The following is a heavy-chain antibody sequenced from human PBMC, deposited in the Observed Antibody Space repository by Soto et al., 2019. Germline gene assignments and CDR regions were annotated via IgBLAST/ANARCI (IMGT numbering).Heavy chain of an antibody. D-gene: IGHD5-18*01. CDR3: ARELVDTAMVQYYYYYGMDV. Sequence: GGSLRLSCAASGFTFSSYWKHWVRQAPGKGLVWVSRINSDGSSTSYADSVKGRFTISRDNAKNTLYLQMNSLRAEDTAVYYCARELVDTAMVQYYYYYGMDVWGQGTTVTVSS. CDR2: INSDGSST. J-gene: IGHJ6*02. V-gene: IGHV3-74*01. CDR1: GFTFSSYW.